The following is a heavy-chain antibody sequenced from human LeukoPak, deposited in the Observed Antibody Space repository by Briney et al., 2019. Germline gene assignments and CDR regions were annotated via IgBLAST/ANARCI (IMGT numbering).Heavy chain of an antibody. J-gene: IGHJ4*02. CDR2: INNDGTAT. CDR3: ARDLQVAGLAGVGY. D-gene: IGHD2-15*01. V-gene: IGHV3-74*01. Sequence: GGSLRLSCAASGFTFSAYWMHWVRQVPGKGLVWVSRINNDGTATFFADSVKGRFTISRDNAKNTLYLQVNSLRTEDTAVYYCARDLQVAGLAGVGYWGQGTLVTVSS. CDR1: GFTFSAYW.